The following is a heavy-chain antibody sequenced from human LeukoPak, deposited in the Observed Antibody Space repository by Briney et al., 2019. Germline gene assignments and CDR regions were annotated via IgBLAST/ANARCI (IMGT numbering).Heavy chain of an antibody. CDR2: INHNGNVN. CDR1: GFTFSSYW. D-gene: IGHD6-19*01. V-gene: IGHV3-7*01. CDR3: ARDREYTSGWTGTSKYFDY. J-gene: IGHJ4*02. Sequence: GGSLRLSCAASGFTFSSYWMNWARQAPGKGLEWVASINHNGNVNYYVDSVKGRFTISRDNAKNSLYLQMSNLRAEDRAVYFCARDREYTSGWTGTSKYFDYWGQGTLVTVSS.